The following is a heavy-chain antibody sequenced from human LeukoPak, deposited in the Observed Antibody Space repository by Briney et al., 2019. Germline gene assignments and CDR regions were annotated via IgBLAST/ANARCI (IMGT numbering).Heavy chain of an antibody. D-gene: IGHD6-13*01. J-gene: IGHJ4*02. V-gene: IGHV1-2*02. Sequence: GASVKVSCKTSGYTFTGYYMHWVRQAPGQGLEWMGWINPNSGGTNYAQKFQGRVTMTRDTSISTAYMELSRLRSDDTAVYYCARDGRYSSSWYSAGYWGQGTLVTVSS. CDR3: ARDGRYSSSWYSAGY. CDR2: INPNSGGT. CDR1: GYTFTGYY.